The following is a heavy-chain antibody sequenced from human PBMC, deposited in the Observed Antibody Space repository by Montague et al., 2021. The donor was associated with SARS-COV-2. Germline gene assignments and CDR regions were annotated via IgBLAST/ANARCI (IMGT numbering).Heavy chain of an antibody. D-gene: IGHD3-3*01. J-gene: IGHJ4*02. V-gene: IGHV4-31*03. CDR1: GGSISSGGYY. CDR3: ARAGITIFGVVTNFDY. CDR2: IYYSGST. Sequence: TLSLTCTVSGGSISSGGYYWSWIRQHPGKGLEWIRYIYYSGSTYYNPSLKSRVTISVDTSKNQFSLKLSSVTAADTAVYYCARAGITIFGVVTNFDYWGQGTLVTVSS.